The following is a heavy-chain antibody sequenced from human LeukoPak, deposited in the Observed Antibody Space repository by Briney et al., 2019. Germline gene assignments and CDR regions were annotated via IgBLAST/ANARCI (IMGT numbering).Heavy chain of an antibody. CDR2: INPNSGGT. CDR3: AREFLENWFDP. D-gene: IGHD2-21*01. J-gene: IGHJ5*02. CDR1: GYTFTGYY. V-gene: IGHV1-2*02. Sequence: GASVKVSCKASGYTFTGYYIHWVRQAPGQGLEWMGWINPNSGGTNYAQKFQGRVTMTRDTSISTAYMDLSRLRSDDTAVYYCAREFLENWFDPWGQGTLVTVSS.